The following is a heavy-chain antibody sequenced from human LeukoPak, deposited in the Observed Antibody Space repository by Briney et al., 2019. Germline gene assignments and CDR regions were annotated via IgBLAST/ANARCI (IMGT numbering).Heavy chain of an antibody. V-gene: IGHV3-21*04. D-gene: IGHD6-13*01. J-gene: IGHJ4*02. Sequence: AGGSLRLSCAASGFTFSSYSMNWVRQAPGKGLEWVSSISSSSSYIYYADSVKGRFTISRDNAKNSLYLQMNSLRAEDTALYYCARDSGLSVYSSSWYDGYWGQGTLVTVSS. CDR2: ISSSSSYI. CDR1: GFTFSSYS. CDR3: ARDSGLSVYSSSWYDGY.